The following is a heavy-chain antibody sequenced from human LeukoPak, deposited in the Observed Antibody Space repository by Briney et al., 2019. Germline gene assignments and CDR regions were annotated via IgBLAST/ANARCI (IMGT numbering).Heavy chain of an antibody. Sequence: PSETLSLTCTVSGGSISSYYWSWIRQPPGKGLEWIGYIYYSGSTNYNPSLKSRVTISVDTSKNQFSLKLSSVTAADTAVYYCARVTSHSSGFYYYYMDVWGKGTTVTVSS. CDR1: GGSISSYY. CDR3: ARVTSHSSGFYYYYMDV. J-gene: IGHJ6*03. CDR2: IYYSGST. V-gene: IGHV4-59*01. D-gene: IGHD3-22*01.